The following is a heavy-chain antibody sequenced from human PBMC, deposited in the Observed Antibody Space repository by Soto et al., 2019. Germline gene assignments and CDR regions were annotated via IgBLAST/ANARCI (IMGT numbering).Heavy chain of an antibody. V-gene: IGHV3-48*02. Sequence: GGSLRLSCTASGFTFNTYNMNWVRRAPGKGLEWVSYISSSSYTIKYADSVEGRFTVSRDNGKKSLYLQMNSLRDEDTAVYFCAREISLSAGSYFDYWGQGTLVTVSS. D-gene: IGHD3-10*01. CDR3: AREISLSAGSYFDY. J-gene: IGHJ4*02. CDR2: ISSSSYTI. CDR1: GFTFNTYN.